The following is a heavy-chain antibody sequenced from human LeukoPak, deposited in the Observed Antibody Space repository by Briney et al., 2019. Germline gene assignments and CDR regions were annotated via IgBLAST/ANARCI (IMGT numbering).Heavy chain of an antibody. J-gene: IGHJ5*02. V-gene: IGHV1-2*02. D-gene: IGHD3-10*01. CDR3: ARSARMVRGMNWFDP. CDR1: GYTFTGYY. Sequence: ASVKVSCKASGYTFTGYYMHWVRQAPGQGLEWMGWINPNSGGTNYAQEFQGRVTMTRDTSISTAYMELSRLRSDDTAVYYCARSARMVRGMNWFDPWGQGTLVTVSS. CDR2: INPNSGGT.